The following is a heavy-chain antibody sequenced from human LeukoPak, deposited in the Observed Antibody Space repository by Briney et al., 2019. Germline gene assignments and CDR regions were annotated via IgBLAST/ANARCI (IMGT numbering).Heavy chain of an antibody. Sequence: GGSLRLSRAASGFTFSSYGMHWVRQAPGKGLEWVAVISYDGSNKYYADSVKGRFTISRDNSKNTLYLQMNSLRAEDTAVYYCAKEIAVAGTPFDYWGQGTLVTVSS. V-gene: IGHV3-30*18. CDR2: ISYDGSNK. CDR1: GFTFSSYG. CDR3: AKEIAVAGTPFDY. J-gene: IGHJ4*02. D-gene: IGHD6-19*01.